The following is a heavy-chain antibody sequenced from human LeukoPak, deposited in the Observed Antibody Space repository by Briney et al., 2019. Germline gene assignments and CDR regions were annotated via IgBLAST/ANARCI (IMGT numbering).Heavy chain of an antibody. CDR2: IKSKTDGGTT. CDR3: TTDPTDQLLWFGELFN. V-gene: IGHV3-15*01. D-gene: IGHD3-10*01. Sequence: WIRQPPGKGLEWVGRIKSKTDGGTTDYAAPVKGRFTISRDDSKNTLYLQMNSLKTEDTAVYYCTTDPTDQLLWFGELFNWGQGTLVTVSS. J-gene: IGHJ4*02.